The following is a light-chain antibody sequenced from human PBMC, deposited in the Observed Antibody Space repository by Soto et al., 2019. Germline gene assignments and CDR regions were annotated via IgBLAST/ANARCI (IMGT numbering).Light chain of an antibody. V-gene: IGKV1-39*01. CDR2: AAF. J-gene: IGKJ2*01. Sequence: DIQMTQSPSSLSASVGDRVTISCRASQTISSYLNWYQQKPGKAPKLLIYAAFSLQSGVPSRFSGSGSGTDFTLTIISLQPEDFATYYCQQSYSTPFTFAQGTKLEIK. CDR1: QTISSY. CDR3: QQSYSTPFT.